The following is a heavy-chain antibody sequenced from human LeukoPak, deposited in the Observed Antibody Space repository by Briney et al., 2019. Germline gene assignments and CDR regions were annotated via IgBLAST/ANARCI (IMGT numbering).Heavy chain of an antibody. V-gene: IGHV3-23*01. CDR3: ARGALAAAGYFDY. Sequence: GGSLRLSCAAPGFTFSSYGMSWGRQAPGKGLEWVSAISGSGGSTYYADSVKGRFTISRDNSKNTLYLQMNSLRAEDTAVYYCARGALAAAGYFDYWGQGTLVTVSS. J-gene: IGHJ4*02. CDR1: GFTFSSYG. D-gene: IGHD6-13*01. CDR2: ISGSGGST.